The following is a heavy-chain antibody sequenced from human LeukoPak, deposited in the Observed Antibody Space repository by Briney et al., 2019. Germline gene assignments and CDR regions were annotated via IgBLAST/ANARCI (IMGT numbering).Heavy chain of an antibody. Sequence: AGGSLRLSCAASGFTFSDHYMDWVRQAPGKGLEWVGRTRNKANSYTTEYAASVKGRFTISRDGSKNSLYLQMNSLKTEDTAVYYCASLYYPRLGYWGQGTLVTVSS. J-gene: IGHJ4*02. V-gene: IGHV3-72*01. CDR2: TRNKANSYTT. CDR3: ASLYYPRLGY. D-gene: IGHD2-8*01. CDR1: GFTFSDHY.